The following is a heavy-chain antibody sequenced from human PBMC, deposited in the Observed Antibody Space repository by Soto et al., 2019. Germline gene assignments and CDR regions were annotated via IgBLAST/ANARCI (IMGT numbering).Heavy chain of an antibody. CDR1: GGTFSSYA. V-gene: IGHV1-69*12. J-gene: IGHJ4*02. Sequence: QVQLVQSGAEVKKPGSSVKVSCKASGGTFSSYAIDWVRQAPGQGLEWMGGIIPIFGTADYAQKFQGRVTITADESPSTAYMALSSLRSEDTAVYYCARGQTGGGWGYYFDYWGQGTLVTVSS. D-gene: IGHD3-16*01. CDR3: ARGQTGGGWGYYFDY. CDR2: IIPIFGTA.